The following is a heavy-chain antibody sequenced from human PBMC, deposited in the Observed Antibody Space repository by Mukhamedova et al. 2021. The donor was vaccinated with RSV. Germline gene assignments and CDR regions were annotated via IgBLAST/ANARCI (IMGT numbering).Heavy chain of an antibody. CDR3: AKEGSVAARYGLDV. J-gene: IGHJ6*02. Sequence: GRFTISRDNSKNTLYLQVNSLRAEDTAVYYCAKEGSVAARYGLDVWGQGTPVTVSS. V-gene: IGHV3-23*01. D-gene: IGHD6-19*01.